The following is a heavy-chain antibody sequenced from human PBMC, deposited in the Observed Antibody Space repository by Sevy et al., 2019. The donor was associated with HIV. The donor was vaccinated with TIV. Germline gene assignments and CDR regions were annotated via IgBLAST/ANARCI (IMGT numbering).Heavy chain of an antibody. V-gene: IGHV3-23*01. CDR3: AGAGMGAKGFDY. CDR2: ISASGGST. Sequence: GGSLRLSCAASGFIFNSYVMSWIRQAPGKGLEWVSCISASGGSTFYADSVKGRFTISRDNFKNALYLEMNSLRVEDTAVYYCAGAGMGAKGFDYWGQRTLVTVSS. J-gene: IGHJ4*02. D-gene: IGHD1-26*01. CDR1: GFIFNSYV.